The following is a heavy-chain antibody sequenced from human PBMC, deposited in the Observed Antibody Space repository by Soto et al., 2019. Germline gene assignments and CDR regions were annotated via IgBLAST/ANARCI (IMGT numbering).Heavy chain of an antibody. CDR1: GFTFSSYD. J-gene: IGHJ3*02. CDR2: ISGSGGSA. D-gene: IGHD2-8*01. V-gene: IGHV3-23*01. CDR3: AKEDYLWTNGNFNI. Sequence: EVQWLESGGGWVQPGGSLRLSCAASGFTFSSYDRSWVRQAPGKGLEWVSAISGSGGSAYYAASVKGRFTISRDNSKNTLYVQMNSLRSEDTAIYYCAKEDYLWTNGNFNIWGQGTMLTVSS.